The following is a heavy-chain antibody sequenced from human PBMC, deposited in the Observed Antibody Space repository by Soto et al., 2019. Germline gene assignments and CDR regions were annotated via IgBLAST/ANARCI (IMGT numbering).Heavy chain of an antibody. D-gene: IGHD6-13*01. CDR1: GYSFTSYW. Sequence: GESLKISCKGSGYSFTSYWIGWVRQMPGKGLEWMGIIYPGDSDTRYSPSFQGQVTISADRSISTAYLQWSSLKASDTAMYYCARHISEWQQLGGRFDPWGQGTLVTVSS. CDR3: ARHISEWQQLGGRFDP. V-gene: IGHV5-51*01. CDR2: IYPGDSDT. J-gene: IGHJ5*02.